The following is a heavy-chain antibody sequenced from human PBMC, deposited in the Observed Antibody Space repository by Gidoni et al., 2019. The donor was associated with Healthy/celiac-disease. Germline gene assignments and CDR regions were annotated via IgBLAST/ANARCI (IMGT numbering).Heavy chain of an antibody. Sequence: QVQLQEPVSGLVKPSETLPHTCTVSGGPISSYYWSWIRQPPGKGLEWIGYIYYSGSPNYNPSLKSRVTISVDTSKNQFSLKLSSVTAADTAVYYCARGANYDFWSGYCAPFDYGGQGTLVTVSS. J-gene: IGHJ4*02. CDR1: GGPISSYY. D-gene: IGHD3-3*01. CDR2: IYYSGSP. V-gene: IGHV4-59*01. CDR3: ARGANYDFWSGYCAPFDY.